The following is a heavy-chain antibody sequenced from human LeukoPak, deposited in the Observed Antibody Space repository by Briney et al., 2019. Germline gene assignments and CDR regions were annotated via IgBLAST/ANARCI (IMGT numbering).Heavy chain of an antibody. J-gene: IGHJ4*02. CDR3: ARFLCSDTTI. D-gene: IGHD5-18*01. V-gene: IGHV3-7*01. CDR1: GFTFSSYW. Sequence: PGGSLRLSCAASGFTFSSYWMSWVRQAPGKGLEWVAIIKRDGSEIYYVDSVKGRFTISRDNTKNSLYLQMNSLRAEDTAVYYCARFLCSDTTIWGQGTLVTVSS. CDR2: IKRDGSEI.